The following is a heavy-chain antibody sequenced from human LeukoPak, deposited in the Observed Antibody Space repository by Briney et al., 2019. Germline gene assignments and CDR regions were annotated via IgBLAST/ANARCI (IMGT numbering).Heavy chain of an antibody. Sequence: GGSLRLSCAASGFTFSSYAMSWVRQAPGKGLEWVSAISGSGGSTYYADSVKGRFTISRDNSKNTMCLQMNTLRAEDTAVYYCAKSFQGFDSWGQGTLVSVSS. CDR2: ISGSGGST. J-gene: IGHJ4*02. CDR3: AKSFQGFDS. V-gene: IGHV3-23*01. CDR1: GFTFSSYA. D-gene: IGHD2/OR15-2a*01.